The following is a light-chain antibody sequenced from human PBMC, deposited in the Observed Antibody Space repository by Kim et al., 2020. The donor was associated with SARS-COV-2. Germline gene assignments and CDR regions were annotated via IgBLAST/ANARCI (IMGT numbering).Light chain of an antibody. V-gene: IGKV1-13*02. J-gene: IGKJ1*01. CDR2: GTS. Sequence: AIKLAQSPSSLSASLGDRVTITCRASQGIGTSLAWYRQRPGKAPQLLMEGTSTLESGVPSGFTGSGSGTDFILTISSLQPEDLATYYCQQFKSFPPTFGQGTKVDIK. CDR1: QGIGTS. CDR3: QQFKSFPPT.